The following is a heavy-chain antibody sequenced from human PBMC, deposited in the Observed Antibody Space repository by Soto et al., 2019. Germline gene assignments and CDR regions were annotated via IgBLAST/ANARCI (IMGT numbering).Heavy chain of an antibody. CDR3: ARDKAPGSRVFSGYYGMDV. J-gene: IGHJ6*02. D-gene: IGHD3-3*01. V-gene: IGHV3-33*01. Sequence: GGSLRLSCAASGFTFSSYGMHWVRQAPGKGLEWVAVIWYDGSNKYYADSVKGRFTISRDNSKNTLYLQMNSLRAEDTAVYYCARDKAPGSRVFSGYYGMDVWGQGATVAVFS. CDR1: GFTFSSYG. CDR2: IWYDGSNK.